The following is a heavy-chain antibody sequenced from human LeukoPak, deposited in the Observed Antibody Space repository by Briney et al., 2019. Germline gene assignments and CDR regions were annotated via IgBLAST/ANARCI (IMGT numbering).Heavy chain of an antibody. CDR1: GGSISSYY. CDR3: ATTGINWFDP. V-gene: IGHV4-59*06. CDR2: IYHSGST. Sequence: PSETLSLTCTVSGGSISSYYWSWIRQPPGKGLEWIGYIYHSGSTYYNPSLKSRVTISVDTSKNQFSLKLSSVTAADTAVYYCATTGINWFDPWGQGTLVTVSS. D-gene: IGHD4-11*01. J-gene: IGHJ5*02.